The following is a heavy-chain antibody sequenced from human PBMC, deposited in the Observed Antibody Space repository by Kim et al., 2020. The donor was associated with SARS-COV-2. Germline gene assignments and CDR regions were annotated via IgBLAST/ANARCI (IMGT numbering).Heavy chain of an antibody. CDR3: ARAPAGILWFGESYNWFDP. CDR1: GGSFSGYY. J-gene: IGHJ5*02. Sequence: SETLSLTCAVYGGSFSGYYWSWIRQPPGKGLEWIGEINHSGSTNYNPSLKSRVTISVDTSKNQFSLKLSSVTAADTAVYYCARAPAGILWFGESYNWFDPWGQGTLVTVSS. D-gene: IGHD3-10*01. V-gene: IGHV4-34*01. CDR2: INHSGST.